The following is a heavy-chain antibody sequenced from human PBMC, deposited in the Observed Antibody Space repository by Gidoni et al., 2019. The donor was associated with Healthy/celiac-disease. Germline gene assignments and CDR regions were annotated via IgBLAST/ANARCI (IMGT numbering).Heavy chain of an antibody. CDR2: INHSGST. CDR1: GGSFSGYY. CDR3: ARLSLRRDY. V-gene: IGHV4-34*01. D-gene: IGHD4-17*01. J-gene: IGHJ4*02. Sequence: QVQLQQWGAGLLKPSETLSLTCAVHGGSFSGYYWSWIRQPPGKGLEWIGEINHSGSTNYNPSLKSRVTISVDTSKNQFSLKLSSVTAADTAVYYCARLSLRRDYWGQGTLVTVSS.